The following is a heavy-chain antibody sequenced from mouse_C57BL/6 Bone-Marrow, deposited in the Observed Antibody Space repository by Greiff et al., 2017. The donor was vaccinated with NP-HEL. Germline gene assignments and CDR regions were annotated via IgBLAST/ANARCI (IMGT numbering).Heavy chain of an antibody. CDR2: IYPRDGST. J-gene: IGHJ3*01. CDR3: ARLSYYYYGRAWFAY. D-gene: IGHD1-1*01. CDR1: GYTFTSYD. Sequence: VQLQQSGPELVKPGASVKLSCKASGYTFTSYDINWVKQRPGQGLEWIGWIYPRDGSTKYNEKFKGKATLTVDTSSSTAYMELHSLTSEDSAVYFCARLSYYYYGRAWFAYWGQGTLVTVSA. V-gene: IGHV1-85*01.